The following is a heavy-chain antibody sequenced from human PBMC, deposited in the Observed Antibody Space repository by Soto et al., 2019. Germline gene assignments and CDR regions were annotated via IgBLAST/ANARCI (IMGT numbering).Heavy chain of an antibody. D-gene: IGHD1-26*01. J-gene: IGHJ5*02. V-gene: IGHV3-74*01. CDR2: INTDGGTI. CDR3: VRVGSGSYSWRDP. CDR1: GFTFSTYW. Sequence: EVQLEESGGDLAQPGGSLRLSCAASGFTFSTYWMHWVRQPPGKGLVWVSRINTDGGTITYAVSVKGRFTISRDNARNTLYLQMNSLRPEDTALYYCVRVGSGSYSWRDPWGQGTLVTVSS.